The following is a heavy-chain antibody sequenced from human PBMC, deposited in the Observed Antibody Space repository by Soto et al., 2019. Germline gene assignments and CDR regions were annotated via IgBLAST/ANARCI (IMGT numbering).Heavy chain of an antibody. CDR3: AKDRGTETYYDILTDYYPLMCYSYGMDF. D-gene: IGHD3-9*01. J-gene: IGHJ6*02. Sequence: GGSLRLSCAASGFTFSSYAMSWVRQAPGQGLEWVSAISGSGGSTYYADSAKGRFTISRDNTKNTLYLQMNSLRTEDTAVYYCAKDRGTETYYDILTDYYPLMCYSYGMDFWGQGTTVTVSS. CDR1: GFTFSSYA. CDR2: ISGSGGST. V-gene: IGHV3-23*01.